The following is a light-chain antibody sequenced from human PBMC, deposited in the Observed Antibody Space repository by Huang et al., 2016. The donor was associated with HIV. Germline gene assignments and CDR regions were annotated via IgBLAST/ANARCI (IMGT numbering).Light chain of an antibody. J-gene: IGKJ3*01. V-gene: IGKV1-39*01. CDR1: LSISNY. CDR2: AAS. Sequence: DIQMTQSPSSLSASLGDRVTITCRASLSISNYLNWDQQYPGKAPRLLIYAASSLQSGGPSMFSGSGAGTDFTLTISSLQPEDVATYYCQQSYSSPRFTFGPGTKVDIK. CDR3: QQSYSSPRFT.